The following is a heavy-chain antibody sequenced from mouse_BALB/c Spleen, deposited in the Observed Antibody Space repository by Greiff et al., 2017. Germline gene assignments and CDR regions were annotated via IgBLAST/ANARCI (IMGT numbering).Heavy chain of an antibody. CDR1: GFNIKDYY. D-gene: IGHD1-1*02. CDR3: ARFGNYAMDY. V-gene: IGHV14-4*02. J-gene: IGHJ4*01. Sequence: EVQLQQSGAELVRSGASVKLSCTASGFNIKDYYMHWVKQRPEQGLEWIGWIDPENGDTEYAPKFQGKATMTADTSSNTAYMQLSSLTSEDSAVYYCARFGNYAMDYWGQGTSVTVSS. CDR2: IDPENGDT.